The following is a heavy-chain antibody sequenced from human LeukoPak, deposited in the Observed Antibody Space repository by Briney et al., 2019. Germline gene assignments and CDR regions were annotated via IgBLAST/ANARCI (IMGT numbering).Heavy chain of an antibody. CDR1: GYSFTNYW. V-gene: IGHV5-10-1*01. D-gene: IGHD2/OR15-2a*01. CDR2: INPSDSYT. CDR3: ARHNREDFDY. Sequence: GESLRISCKGSGYSFTNYWISWVRQLPGKGLEWMGRINPSDSYTNYSPSFQGHVAISADKSISTAYVRWSSLKATDTAIYYCARHNREDFDYWGQGTLVTVSS. J-gene: IGHJ4*02.